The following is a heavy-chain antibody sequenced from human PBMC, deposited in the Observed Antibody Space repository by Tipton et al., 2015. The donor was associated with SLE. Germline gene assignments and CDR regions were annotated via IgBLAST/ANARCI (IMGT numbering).Heavy chain of an antibody. J-gene: IGHJ6*02. D-gene: IGHD3-9*01. CDR3: AREDDILTWTSLSGMDV. Sequence: TLSLTCTVSGGSISSGSYYWSWIRQPAGKGLEWIGHIYTSGSTHYHPSLKSRVTISVDTSKNQFSLKLSSVTAADTAVYYCAREDDILTWTSLSGMDVWGQGTTVTVSS. V-gene: IGHV4-61*09. CDR2: IYTSGST. CDR1: GGSISSGSYY.